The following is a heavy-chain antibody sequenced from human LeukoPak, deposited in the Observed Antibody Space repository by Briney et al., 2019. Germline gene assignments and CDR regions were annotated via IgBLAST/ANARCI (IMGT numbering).Heavy chain of an antibody. V-gene: IGHV3-30*02. Sequence: GGSLRLSCAASGFTFSSYGMHWVRQAPGKGLEWVALIWYDGNNKYNADSVKGRFTISRDNSKNTLYLQMNSLRVEDTAVYYCAKVLRYSNDAFDIWGQGTMVTVSS. CDR2: IWYDGNNK. D-gene: IGHD3-9*01. CDR3: AKVLRYSNDAFDI. J-gene: IGHJ3*02. CDR1: GFTFSSYG.